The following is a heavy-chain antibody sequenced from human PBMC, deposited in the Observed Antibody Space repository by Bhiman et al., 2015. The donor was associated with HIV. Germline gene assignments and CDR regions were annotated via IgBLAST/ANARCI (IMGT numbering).Heavy chain of an antibody. CDR2: ISWNSGSI. D-gene: IGHD5-12*01. CDR3: AKGGIRGYSGYDSSYFDY. J-gene: IGHJ4*02. CDR1: GFTFSDFS. V-gene: IGHV3-9*01. Sequence: EVQLVESGGGLVKPGGSLRLSCAASGFTFSDFSMNWVRQAPGKGLEWVSGISWNSGSIGYADSVKGRFTISRDNAKNSQYLQMNSLRAEDTALYYCAKGGIRGYSGYDSSYFDYWGQGTLVTVSS.